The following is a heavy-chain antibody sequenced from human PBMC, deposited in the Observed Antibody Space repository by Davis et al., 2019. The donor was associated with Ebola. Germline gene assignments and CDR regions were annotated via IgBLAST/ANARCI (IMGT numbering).Heavy chain of an antibody. J-gene: IGHJ6*02. Sequence: GESLKISCAASGFTFSSYGMHWVRQAPGKGLEWVAVISYDGSNKNYADSVKGRFTISRGNSKNTVYLQMNNLRAEDTAVYYCAKGEMDVWGQGTTVTVSS. D-gene: IGHD3-16*01. CDR2: ISYDGSNK. V-gene: IGHV3-30*18. CDR1: GFTFSSYG. CDR3: AKGEMDV.